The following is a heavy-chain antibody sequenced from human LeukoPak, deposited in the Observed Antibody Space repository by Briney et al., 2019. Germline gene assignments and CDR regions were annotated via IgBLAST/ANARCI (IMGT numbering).Heavy chain of an antibody. CDR2: FDPEDGET. CDR1: GYTLTELS. Sequence: ASVKVSCKVSGYTLTELSMHWVRQAPGKGLEWMGRFDPEDGETIYAQRFQGRVTMTEDTSTDTAYMGLSSLRSEDTAVYYCATEGVVVAATTESSDFDIWGQGTMVTVSS. J-gene: IGHJ3*02. CDR3: ATEGVVVAATTESSDFDI. V-gene: IGHV1-24*01. D-gene: IGHD2-15*01.